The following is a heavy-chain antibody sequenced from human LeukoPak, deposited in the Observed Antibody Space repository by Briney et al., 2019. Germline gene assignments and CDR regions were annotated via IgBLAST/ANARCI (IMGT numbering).Heavy chain of an antibody. CDR2: ISDSGGST. CDR3: VRGSSFVPWGRDV. D-gene: IGHD3-3*01. J-gene: IGHJ6*02. CDR1: GFPFSSYA. V-gene: IGHV3-64D*09. Sequence: GGSLRLSCSASGFPFSSYAMHWVRQAPGKGLEYVSAISDSGGSTYYADSVKGRFTISRDNSKNTLYLQMSSLRAEDTAVYFCVRGSSFVPWGRDVWGQGPTVTVSS.